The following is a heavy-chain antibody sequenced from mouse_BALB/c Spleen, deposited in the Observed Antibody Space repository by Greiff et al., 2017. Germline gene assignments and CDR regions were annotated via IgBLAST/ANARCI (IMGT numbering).Heavy chain of an antibody. V-gene: IGHV1-5*01. J-gene: IGHJ4*01. CDR3: TSGTGDAMDY. Sequence: VHVKQSGTVLARPGASVKMSCKASGYSFTSYWMHWVKQRPGQGLEWIGAIYPGNSDTSYNQKFKGKAKLTAVTSASTAYMELSSLTNEDSAVYYCTSGTGDAMDYWGQGTSVTVSS. CDR2: IYPGNSDT. D-gene: IGHD4-1*01. CDR1: GYSFTSYW.